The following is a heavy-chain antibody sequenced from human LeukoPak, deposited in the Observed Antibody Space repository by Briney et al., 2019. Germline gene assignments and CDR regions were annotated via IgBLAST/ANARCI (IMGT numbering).Heavy chain of an antibody. CDR3: ARALTVTDQPFMDV. J-gene: IGHJ6*03. D-gene: IGHD4-17*01. Sequence: SETLSLTCTVSGYSISSGYCWGWIRQPPGKGLEWIGEINHSGNTNYNPSLKSRVTISVDTSKDQFSLNLSSVTAADTSVYYCARALTVTDQPFMDVWGRGTTVTVSS. V-gene: IGHV4-38-2*02. CDR1: GYSISSGYC. CDR2: INHSGNT.